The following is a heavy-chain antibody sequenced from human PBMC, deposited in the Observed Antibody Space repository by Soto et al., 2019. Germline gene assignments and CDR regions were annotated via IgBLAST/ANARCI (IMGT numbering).Heavy chain of an antibody. Sequence: LRLSCTASGFNLSTYGVHWFRRAACKVLDWVAVVSFYGRNKYYAGSVEGRFTISRDNSKKTLYLHMNSLRAEDTAVYYCAKEGFYDRTGYYPFDSWGQGTLVTVSS. CDR1: GFNLSTYG. CDR2: VSFYGRNK. D-gene: IGHD3-22*01. J-gene: IGHJ4*02. CDR3: AKEGFYDRTGYYPFDS. V-gene: IGHV3-30*18.